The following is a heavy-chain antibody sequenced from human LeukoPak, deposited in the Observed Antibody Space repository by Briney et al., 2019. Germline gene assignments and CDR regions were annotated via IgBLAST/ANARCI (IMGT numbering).Heavy chain of an antibody. J-gene: IGHJ4*02. D-gene: IGHD3-16*01. Sequence: ASVKVSCKASGYTFTGYYMHWVRQAPGQGLEWMGWINPNSGGTNYAQKFQGRVTMTRDTSTTTVYMELSSLISEDTAVYYCARGNGLWAPLGYWGQGTLVTVSS. CDR1: GYTFTGYY. CDR2: INPNSGGT. CDR3: ARGNGLWAPLGY. V-gene: IGHV1-2*02.